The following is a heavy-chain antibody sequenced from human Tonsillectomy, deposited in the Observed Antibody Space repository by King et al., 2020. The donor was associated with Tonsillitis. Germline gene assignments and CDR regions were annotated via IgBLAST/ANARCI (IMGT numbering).Heavy chain of an antibody. D-gene: IGHD2-15*01. Sequence: VQLVESGGGVVQPGRSLRLSCVASGFTFSDNAMHWVRQTPGEGLGWVSFISYDGKNTHYPDSVNGRFTISRDNAKNTLYLQMNSLRADDTAVYYCAREGCATVASSCDYCRQGTLVTVSS. CDR3: AREGCATVASSCDY. V-gene: IGHV3-30*01. J-gene: IGHJ4*02. CDR1: GFTFSDNA. CDR2: ISYDGKNT.